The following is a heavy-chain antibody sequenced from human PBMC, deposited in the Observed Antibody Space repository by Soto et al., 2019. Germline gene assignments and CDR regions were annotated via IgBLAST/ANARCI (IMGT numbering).Heavy chain of an antibody. Sequence: QVQLVESGGGVVQPGRSLRLSCAASGFTFSSYGMHWVRQAPGKGLEWVAVIWYDGSNKYYADSVKGRFTISRDNSKNTLYLQMNSLRAEDTAVYYCAKPQYSSSFDYWGQGTLVTVSS. V-gene: IGHV3-33*06. CDR1: GFTFSSYG. D-gene: IGHD6-13*01. J-gene: IGHJ4*02. CDR3: AKPQYSSSFDY. CDR2: IWYDGSNK.